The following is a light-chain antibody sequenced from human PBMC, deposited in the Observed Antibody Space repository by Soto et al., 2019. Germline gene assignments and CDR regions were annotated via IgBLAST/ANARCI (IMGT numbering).Light chain of an antibody. CDR3: QVRDVWPS. Sequence: IVLTQFPVTLALSPGERAVLSCRASQGVGTSLAWYQHKPGQAPRLFMYDVSKRAPGIPARFSGSGSGTDFTLTISSLEPEDIAIYYCQVRDVWPSFGQGTKVEI. J-gene: IGKJ1*01. CDR1: QGVGTS. CDR2: DVS. V-gene: IGKV3-11*01.